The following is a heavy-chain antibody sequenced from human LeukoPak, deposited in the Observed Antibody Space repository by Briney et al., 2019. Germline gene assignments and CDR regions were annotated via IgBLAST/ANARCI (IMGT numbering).Heavy chain of an antibody. CDR3: ARADIVATYFDY. CDR1: GGSISSSSYY. J-gene: IGHJ4*02. Sequence: SETLSLTCTVSGGSISSSSYYWGWIRQPPGKGLEWIGSIYYSGSTYYNPSLKSRVTISVDTSKNQFSLKLNSVTAADTAVYYCARADIVATYFDYWGQGTLVTVSS. CDR2: IYYSGST. V-gene: IGHV4-39*07. D-gene: IGHD5-12*01.